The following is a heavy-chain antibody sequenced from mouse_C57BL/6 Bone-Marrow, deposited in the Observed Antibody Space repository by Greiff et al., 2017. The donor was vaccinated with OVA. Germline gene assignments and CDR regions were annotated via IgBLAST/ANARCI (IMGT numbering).Heavy chain of an antibody. Sequence: DVQLVESGGGLVKPGGSLKLSCAASGFTFSDYGVHWVRQAPEKGLEWVAYISSGSSTIYYADTVKGRFTISRDNAKTTLFLQMTSLRSEDTAMYYGAYPHYCDGSQGLAYWGQGTLVTVSA. J-gene: IGHJ3*01. CDR1: GFTFSDYG. D-gene: IGHD1-1*01. CDR3: AYPHYCDGSQGLAY. CDR2: ISSGSSTI. V-gene: IGHV5-17*01.